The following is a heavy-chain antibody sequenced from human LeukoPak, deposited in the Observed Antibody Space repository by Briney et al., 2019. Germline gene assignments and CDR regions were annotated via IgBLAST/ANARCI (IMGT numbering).Heavy chain of an antibody. Sequence: VSVKVSCKASGYTCTSYGIIWVRQAPGQGLEWMGWISAYNGNTNYAQKLQGRVTMTTDTSTSTAYMELRSLRSDDTAVYYCARDLGSTSLNWFDPWGQGTLVTVSS. CDR1: GYTCTSYG. CDR3: ARDLGSTSLNWFDP. CDR2: ISAYNGNT. J-gene: IGHJ5*02. V-gene: IGHV1-18*01. D-gene: IGHD2-2*01.